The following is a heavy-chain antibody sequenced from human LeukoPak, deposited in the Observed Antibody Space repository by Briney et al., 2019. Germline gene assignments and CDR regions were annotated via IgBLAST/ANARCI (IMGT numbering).Heavy chain of an antibody. CDR3: ARDAIVRDYSNSDY. D-gene: IGHD4-11*01. J-gene: IGHJ4*02. CDR1: GYTFSSYG. Sequence: ASVKVSCKASGYTFSSYGFSWVRQAPGQGLEWMGWISSYNGNTNYAQKLQGRVTMTTDTSTTTAYMELRSLRSDDTAVYYCARDAIVRDYSNSDYWGQGTLVTVSS. CDR2: ISSYNGNT. V-gene: IGHV1-18*01.